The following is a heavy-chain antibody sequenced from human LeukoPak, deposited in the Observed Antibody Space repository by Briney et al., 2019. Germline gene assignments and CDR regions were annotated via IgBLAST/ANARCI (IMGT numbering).Heavy chain of an antibody. CDR1: GGSISSYC. V-gene: IGHV4-59*01. CDR3: ARVGTYGSGSYLSWLDY. Sequence: SETLSLTCTVSGGSISSYCWSWIRQPPGKGLEWIGYIYYSGSTNYNPSLKSRVTISVDTSKNQFSLKLSSVTAADTAVYYCARVGTYGSGSYLSWLDYWGQGTLVTVSS. J-gene: IGHJ4*02. D-gene: IGHD3-10*01. CDR2: IYYSGST.